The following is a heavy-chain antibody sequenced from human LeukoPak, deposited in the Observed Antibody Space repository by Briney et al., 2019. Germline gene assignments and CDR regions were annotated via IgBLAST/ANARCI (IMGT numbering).Heavy chain of an antibody. Sequence: ASVKVSCKASGYTFTSYYIHWVRQAPGQGLEWMGIINPSGGSTSYAQKFQGRVTMTRDMSTSTVYMELSSLRSEDTAVYYCARPSGGVWGSYRSQYFDYWGQGTLVTVSS. CDR2: INPSGGST. CDR1: GYTFTSYY. CDR3: ARPSGGVWGSYRSQYFDY. V-gene: IGHV1-46*01. D-gene: IGHD3-16*02. J-gene: IGHJ4*02.